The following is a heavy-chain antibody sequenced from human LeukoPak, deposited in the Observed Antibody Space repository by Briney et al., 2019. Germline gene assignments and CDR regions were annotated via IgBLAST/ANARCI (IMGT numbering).Heavy chain of an antibody. D-gene: IGHD3-10*01. Sequence: GGSLRLSCSTSGFTFFSYAMSWVRQAPGKGLEWVSAIDGSGSSTYFADSVEGRFTISRDNSKNTLYLQMNSLRAEDTAVYYCVKGIYGDFDYLGQGTLVTVCS. CDR2: IDGSGSST. CDR1: GFTFFSYA. V-gene: IGHV3-23*01. J-gene: IGHJ4*02. CDR3: VKGIYGDFDY.